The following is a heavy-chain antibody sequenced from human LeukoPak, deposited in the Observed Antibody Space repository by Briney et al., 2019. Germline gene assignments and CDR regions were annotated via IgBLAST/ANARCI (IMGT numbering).Heavy chain of an antibody. CDR3: VRHVSSGWDYYNGLDV. Sequence: SETLSLTCKVSGGSIDSSGFYWGWIRQPPGKGLEWIGSIYYPESTHYKRSLESRDTIFVDTSKYQVSLTLSSVTATDTAVYYCVRHVSSGWDYYNGLDVWGQGTTVPVPS. CDR1: GGSIDSSGFY. CDR2: IYYPEST. J-gene: IGHJ6*02. V-gene: IGHV4-39*01. D-gene: IGHD6-19*01.